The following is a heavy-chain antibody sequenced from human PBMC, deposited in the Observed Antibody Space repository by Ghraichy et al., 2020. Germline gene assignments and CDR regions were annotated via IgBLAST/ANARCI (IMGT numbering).Heavy chain of an antibody. CDR1: GYTFTSYW. CDR2: IDPSDSYT. Sequence: KVSCKASGYTFTSYWITWVRQMPGKGLEWMGRIDPSDSYTNYNPSFQGHVSISTDKSISTAYLQWSSLKASDTAMYYCARLDTRPYEYWGQGTLVTVSS. D-gene: IGHD5-18*01. CDR3: ARLDTRPYEY. J-gene: IGHJ4*02. V-gene: IGHV5-10-1*01.